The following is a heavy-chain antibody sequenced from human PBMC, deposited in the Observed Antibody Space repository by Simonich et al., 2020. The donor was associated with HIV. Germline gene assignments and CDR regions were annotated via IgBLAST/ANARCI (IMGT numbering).Heavy chain of an antibody. D-gene: IGHD6-13*01. CDR3: ARLTAGGLGEYFQH. CDR2: INHSGTT. Sequence: QVQLQQWGAGLLKPSETLSLTCAVYGGSFSGDYWSWIRQPPGKGLEMIGEINHSGTTNYIPSLKSRVTIAVDTSKNQFSLKLSSVTAADTAVYYCARLTAGGLGEYFQHWGQGTLVTVSS. V-gene: IGHV4-34*01. CDR1: GGSFSGDY. J-gene: IGHJ1*01.